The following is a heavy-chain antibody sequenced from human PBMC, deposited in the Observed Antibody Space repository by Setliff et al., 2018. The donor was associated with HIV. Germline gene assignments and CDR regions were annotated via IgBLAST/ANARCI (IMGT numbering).Heavy chain of an antibody. CDR3: AKDPDTAMVIPTGWDALDV. CDR1: GFTFSTHW. Sequence: GGSLRLSCATSGFTFSTHWMTWVRQAPGKGLEWVANIKQDGSEKYYVDSVKGRFTISRDNAKNSLFLQMNSLRAEDTAVYYCAKDPDTAMVIPTGWDALDVWGQGTMVTVSS. CDR2: IKQDGSEK. V-gene: IGHV3-7*03. J-gene: IGHJ3*01. D-gene: IGHD5-18*01.